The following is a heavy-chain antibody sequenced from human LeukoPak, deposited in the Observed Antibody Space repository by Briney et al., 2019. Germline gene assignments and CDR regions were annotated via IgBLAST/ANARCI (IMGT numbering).Heavy chain of an antibody. D-gene: IGHD2-21*02. CDR2: INSDGSST. V-gene: IGHV3-74*01. CDR3: ARDLAVTTSYYFDY. Sequence: GGSLRLSCGASGFTFSSYWKHWVRQAPGKGLVWVSRINSDGSSTSYADSVKDRFTISRDNAKNTLYLQMISLRAEDTAVYYCARDLAVTTSYYFDYWGQGTLVTVSS. J-gene: IGHJ4*02. CDR1: GFTFSSYW.